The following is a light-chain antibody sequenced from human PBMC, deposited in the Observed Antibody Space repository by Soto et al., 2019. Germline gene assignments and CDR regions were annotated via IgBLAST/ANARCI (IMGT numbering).Light chain of an antibody. CDR2: GNS. Sequence: QAVVPQPPSVSGAPGQRVTISCTGSSSNIGAGYDVHWYQQLPGTAPKLLIYGNSNRPSGVPDRFSGSKSGTSASLAITGLQAEDEADYYCQSYDSSLSGVVFGGGTKVTVL. CDR3: QSYDSSLSGVV. V-gene: IGLV1-40*01. CDR1: SSNIGAGYD. J-gene: IGLJ2*01.